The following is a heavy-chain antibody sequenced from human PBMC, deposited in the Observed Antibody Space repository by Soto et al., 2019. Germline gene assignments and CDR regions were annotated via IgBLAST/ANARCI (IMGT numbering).Heavy chain of an antibody. CDR1: VFTFSRFE. CDR2: INPSGRTI. J-gene: IGHJ5*02. D-gene: IGHD6-19*01. V-gene: IGHV3-48*03. CDR3: ARYSGWYCYKWLGP. Sequence: RRLSCVASVFTFSRFEMNWIRQAPGKGPEWIAAINPSGRTISYADSVKGRFTISRDNAENSVYLQMSSLRGEDTAMYYCARYSGWYCYKWLGPSRQGALV.